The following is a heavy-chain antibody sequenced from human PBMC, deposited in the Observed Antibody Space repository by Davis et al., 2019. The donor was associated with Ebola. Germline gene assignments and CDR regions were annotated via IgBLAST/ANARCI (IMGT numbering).Heavy chain of an antibody. Sequence: PGGSLRLSCAASGFTFSAYYYMSWIRPAPGMGLEWVAYISNSGLSRNYADSVKGRFTISRDNAKKSLFLQMNSLRAEDTAVYYCRFVDKAMDTFDYWGQGTLVTVSS. CDR1: GFTFSAYYY. D-gene: IGHD5-18*01. V-gene: IGHV3-11*01. J-gene: IGHJ4*02. CDR2: ISNSGLSR. CDR3: RFVDKAMDTFDY.